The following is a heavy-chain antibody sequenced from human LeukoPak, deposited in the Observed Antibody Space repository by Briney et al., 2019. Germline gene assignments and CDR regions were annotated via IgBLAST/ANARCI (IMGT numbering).Heavy chain of an antibody. CDR3: ARRKDIVVVPAAMGFDY. V-gene: IGHV3-7*01. D-gene: IGHD2-2*01. J-gene: IGHJ4*02. CDR1: GFTVSSNS. CDR2: IKQDGSEK. Sequence: GGSLRLSCTVSGFTVSSNSMSWVRQAPGKGLEWVANIKQDGSEKYYVDSVKGRFTISRDNAKNSLYLQMNSLRAEDTAVYYCARRKDIVVVPAAMGFDYWGQGTLVTVSS.